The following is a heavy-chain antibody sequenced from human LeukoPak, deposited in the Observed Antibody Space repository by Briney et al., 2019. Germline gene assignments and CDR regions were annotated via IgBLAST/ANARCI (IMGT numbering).Heavy chain of an antibody. CDR3: AREDPQTKVPEGMDI. V-gene: IGHV4-59*01. Sequence: PSKTLSLTCTVSGGSISHYYWSWIRQPPGKGLEWIGYIYYSGTTNYNPSLKSRVTISVDTSKNQFSLKLNSVTAADTAVYYCAREDPQTKVPEGMDIWGQGTTVTVSS. J-gene: IGHJ6*02. D-gene: IGHD4/OR15-4a*01. CDR2: IYYSGTT. CDR1: GGSISHYY.